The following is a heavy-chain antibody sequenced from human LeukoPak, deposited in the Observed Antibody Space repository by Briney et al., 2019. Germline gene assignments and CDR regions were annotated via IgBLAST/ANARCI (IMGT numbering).Heavy chain of an antibody. CDR2: ISGSGGSS. J-gene: IGHJ4*02. D-gene: IGHD3-9*01. V-gene: IGHV3-23*01. Sequence: GGSLRLSCAASGFTFSSHGMSWVRQAPGKGLEWVSAISGSGGSSFYADSVKGRFTISRDNSKNTLYLQMNSLKTEDTAVYYCTTKVVRRYFDWLLRLGAYYFDYWGQGTLVTVSS. CDR1: GFTFSSHG. CDR3: TTKVVRRYFDWLLRLGAYYFDY.